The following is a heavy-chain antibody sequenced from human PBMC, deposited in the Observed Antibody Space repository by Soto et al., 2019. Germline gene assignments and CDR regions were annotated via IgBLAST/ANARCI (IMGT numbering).Heavy chain of an antibody. CDR1: GGSFSGYY. V-gene: IGHV4-34*01. Sequence: SETLSLTCAVYGGSFSGYYWSWIRQPPGKGLEWIGEINHSGSTNYNPSLKSRVTISVDTPKNQFSLKLSSVTAADTAIYFCAKTTRPPTPEPWGQGALVTVSS. CDR2: INHSGST. J-gene: IGHJ5*02. CDR3: AKTTRPPTPEP. D-gene: IGHD6-6*01.